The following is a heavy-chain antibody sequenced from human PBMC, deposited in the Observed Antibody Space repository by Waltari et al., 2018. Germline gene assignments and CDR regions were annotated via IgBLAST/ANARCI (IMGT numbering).Heavy chain of an antibody. V-gene: IGHV4-59*01. Sequence: QVQLQQWGAGLLKPSETLSLTCAVSGGSISSYYWSWIRQPPGKGLEWIGYIYYSGSTNYNPSLKSRVTISVDTSKNQFSLKLSSVTAADTAVYYCASFGALNYVPMDVWGKGTTVTVSS. CDR3: ASFGALNYVPMDV. D-gene: IGHD1-7*01. CDR1: GGSISSYY. CDR2: IYYSGST. J-gene: IGHJ6*03.